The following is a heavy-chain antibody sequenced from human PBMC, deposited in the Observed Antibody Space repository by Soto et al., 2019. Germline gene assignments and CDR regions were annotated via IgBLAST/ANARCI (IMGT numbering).Heavy chain of an antibody. Sequence: GGSLRLSCVASGLTFTNFGMSWVRQAPGKGLEWVSSISGGGGSTYYADSVQGRFTISRDNSRNTLYLQMNSLTAEDTAAYYWTKLGVPGTKFFDYWGQGTMVTVSS. J-gene: IGHJ4*02. V-gene: IGHV3-23*01. D-gene: IGHD6-19*01. CDR1: GLTFTNFG. CDR2: ISGGGGST. CDR3: TKLGVPGTKFFDY.